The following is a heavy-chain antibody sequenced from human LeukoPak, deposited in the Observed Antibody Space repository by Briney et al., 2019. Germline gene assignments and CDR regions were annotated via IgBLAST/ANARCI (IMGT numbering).Heavy chain of an antibody. CDR2: ISWNSGSI. CDR1: GFIFNNYA. D-gene: IGHD6-19*01. Sequence: PGRSLRLSCAGSGFIFNNYAMHWVRQPPGKGLEWVTGISWNSGSIDYADSVKGRFTISRDNAKNSLYLQMNSLRVEDTAFYYCAKDNRRPYTSGPSPDSLHWGQGALVTVSS. V-gene: IGHV3-9*01. CDR3: AKDNRRPYTSGPSPDSLH. J-gene: IGHJ4*02.